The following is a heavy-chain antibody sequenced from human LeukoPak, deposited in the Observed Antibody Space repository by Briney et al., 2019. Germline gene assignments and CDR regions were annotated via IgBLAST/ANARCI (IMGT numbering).Heavy chain of an antibody. V-gene: IGHV4-59*01. CDR2: IYHSGST. J-gene: IGHJ6*03. CDR3: ARERGRSYGSVPYYYYMDV. Sequence: SETLSLTCTVSGGSISSYYWSWIRQPPGKGLEWIGYIYHSGSTNYNPSLKSRVAISVDTSKNQFSLKLSSVTAADTAVYYCARERGRSYGSVPYYYYMDVWGKGTTVTVSS. CDR1: GGSISSYY. D-gene: IGHD5-18*01.